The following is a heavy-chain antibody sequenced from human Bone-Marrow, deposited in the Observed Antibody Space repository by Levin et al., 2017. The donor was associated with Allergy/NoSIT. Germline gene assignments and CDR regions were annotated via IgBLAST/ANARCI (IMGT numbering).Heavy chain of an antibody. J-gene: IGHJ4*02. CDR1: GFTFSSYG. V-gene: IGHV3-33*01. D-gene: IGHD6-13*01. Sequence: RPGGSLRLSCAASGFTFSSYGMHWVRQAPGKGLEWVAIIWYDGSNKYYADSVKGRFTISRDNSKNTLYLQMNSLRADDTAVYYCARDRYSSSWRGGYFDYWGQGTLVTVSS. CDR2: IWYDGSNK. CDR3: ARDRYSSSWRGGYFDY.